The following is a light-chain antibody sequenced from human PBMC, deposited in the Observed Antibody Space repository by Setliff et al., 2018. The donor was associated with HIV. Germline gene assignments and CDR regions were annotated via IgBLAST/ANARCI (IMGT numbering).Light chain of an antibody. CDR1: SSDVGSYNF. V-gene: IGLV2-23*02. CDR2: EVS. Sequence: QSALTQPASVSGSPGQSITISCTGTSSDVGSYNFVSWYQQHPGKAPKLMIYEVSKRPSGVSNRFSGSKSGNTASLTISGLQAEDEADYYCCSYAGSSTLVFSGGTKVTVL. CDR3: CSYAGSSTLV. J-gene: IGLJ2*01.